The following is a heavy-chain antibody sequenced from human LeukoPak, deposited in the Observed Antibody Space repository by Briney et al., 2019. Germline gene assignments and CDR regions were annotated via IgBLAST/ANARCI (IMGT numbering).Heavy chain of an antibody. J-gene: IGHJ6*03. Sequence: SETLSLTCTVSGGSISSSSYYWGWIRQPPGKGLECIGSIYYSGSTYYNPSLKSRVTISVDTSKNQFSLKLSSVTAADTAVYYCARGGGSSSSFYYYYYMDVWGKGTTVTVSS. CDR3: ARGGGSSSSFYYYYYMDV. CDR1: GGSISSSSYY. V-gene: IGHV4-39*07. D-gene: IGHD6-6*01. CDR2: IYYSGST.